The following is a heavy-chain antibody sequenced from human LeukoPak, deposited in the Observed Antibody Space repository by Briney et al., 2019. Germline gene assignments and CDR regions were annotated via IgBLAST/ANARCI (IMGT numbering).Heavy chain of an antibody. V-gene: IGHV4-34*01. CDR2: INHGGST. CDR3: ARGPYYDSSGYYYYFDY. CDR1: GGSFSGYY. Sequence: PSETLSLTCAVYGGSFSGYYWSWIRQPPGKGLEWIGEINHGGSTNYNPSLKSRVTISVDTSKNQFSLKLSSVTAADTAVYYCARGPYYDSSGYYYYFDYWGQGTLVTVSS. D-gene: IGHD3-22*01. J-gene: IGHJ4*02.